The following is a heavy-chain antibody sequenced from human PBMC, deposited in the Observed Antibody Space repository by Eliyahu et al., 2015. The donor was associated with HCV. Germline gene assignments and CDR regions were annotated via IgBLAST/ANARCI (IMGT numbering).Heavy chain of an antibody. CDR2: LNPTTADK. CDR3: ARSLMYCFRTTCYIDY. CDR1: GYTFGXYD. J-gene: IGHJ4*02. D-gene: IGHD2-8*02. Sequence: QVQLVQSGAEVKKPGASVXVSCKXSGYTFGXYDINWVRRAPGRGLXWLGLLNPTTADKAXGQGFQGRVTMTWDTSTSTASMELSGLTTEDTAVYFCARSLMYCFRTTCYIDYWGQGTQVTVSS. V-gene: IGHV1-8*02.